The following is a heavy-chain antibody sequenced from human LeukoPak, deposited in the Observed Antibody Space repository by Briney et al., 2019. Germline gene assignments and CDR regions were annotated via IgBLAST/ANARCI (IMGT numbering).Heavy chain of an antibody. D-gene: IGHD6-19*01. Sequence: AGGSLRLSCAAPGFTFSNYGMHWVRQAPGKGLEWVALIWFDGRKFHADSVKGRFTISRDNSKNTLSLQMNSLRAEDTAVYYCAREWGPIAVSGRPGYWGQGALVTVSS. CDR3: AREWGPIAVSGRPGY. V-gene: IGHV3-33*01. CDR1: GFTFSNYG. J-gene: IGHJ4*02. CDR2: IWFDGRK.